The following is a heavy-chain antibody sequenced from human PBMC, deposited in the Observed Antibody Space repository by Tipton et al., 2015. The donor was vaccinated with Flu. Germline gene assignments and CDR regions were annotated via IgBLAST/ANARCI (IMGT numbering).Heavy chain of an antibody. D-gene: IGHD6-19*01. Sequence: QLVQSGGGLIRPGGSLRLSCAASGFTFDTYAMHWVRQAPGKGLEWVAVISYDGNIKYYGDSVKGRFTISRDDSRNMLYLQVNSLRAEDTAVYYCARDSGYDYHYVMGVWGQGTTVTVSS. CDR1: GFTFDTYA. J-gene: IGHJ6*02. V-gene: IGHV3-30*03. CDR3: ARDSGYDYHYVMGV. CDR2: ISYDGNIK.